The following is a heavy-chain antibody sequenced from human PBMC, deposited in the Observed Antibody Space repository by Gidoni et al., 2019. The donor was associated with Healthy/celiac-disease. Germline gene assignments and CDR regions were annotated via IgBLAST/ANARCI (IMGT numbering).Heavy chain of an antibody. D-gene: IGHD5-18*01. V-gene: IGHV3-43*01. CDR2: ISWDGGST. CDR3: AKDQGIQLSYYFDY. CDR1: GFTLDDYT. J-gene: IGHJ4*02. Sequence: EVQLVESGGVVVQPGGSLRLSCAASGFTLDDYTMHWVRQAPGKGLEWVSLISWDGGSTYYADSVKGRFTISRDNSKNSLYLQMNSLRTEDTALYYCAKDQGIQLSYYFDYWGQGTLVTVSS.